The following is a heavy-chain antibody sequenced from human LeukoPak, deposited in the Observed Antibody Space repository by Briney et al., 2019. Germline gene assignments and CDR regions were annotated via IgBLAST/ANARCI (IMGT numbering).Heavy chain of an antibody. CDR2: IIPIFGTA. V-gene: IGHV1-69*05. D-gene: IGHD2-2*01. CDR1: GGTFSSYA. Sequence: GASVKVSCKASGGTFSSYAISWVRQAPGQGLEWMGGIIPIFGTANYAQKFQGRVTITTDESTSTAYMELRSLRSEDTAVYYCASRGCSSTSCYHTYWYFDLWGRGTLVTVSS. CDR3: ASRGCSSTSCYHTYWYFDL. J-gene: IGHJ2*01.